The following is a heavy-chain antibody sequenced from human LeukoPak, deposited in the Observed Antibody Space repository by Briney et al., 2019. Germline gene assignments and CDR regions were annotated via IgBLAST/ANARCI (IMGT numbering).Heavy chain of an antibody. CDR2: ISAYNGNT. D-gene: IGHD3-10*01. Sequence: GASVKVSCKASGYTFTSYGISWVRQAPGQGLEWMGWISAYNGNTNYAQKLQGRVTMTTDTSTSTAYMELRSLRSDDTAVYYCARDRTNYYGSGTCLDYWGQGTLVIVSS. V-gene: IGHV1-18*01. CDR3: ARDRTNYYGSGTCLDY. J-gene: IGHJ4*02. CDR1: GYTFTSYG.